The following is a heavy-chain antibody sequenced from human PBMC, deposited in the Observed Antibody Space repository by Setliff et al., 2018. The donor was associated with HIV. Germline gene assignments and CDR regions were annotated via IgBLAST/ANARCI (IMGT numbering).Heavy chain of an antibody. D-gene: IGHD5-12*01. Sequence: SCTVSGGSISGYYWSWIRQPPGKGLEWIAYIYYTGFAAYNPSLKSRLTISVDTSKSQFSLRLTSVTAADTAIYYCARQVSIPGVAITPVDYWGQGALVTVSS. CDR3: ARQVSIPGVAITPVDY. J-gene: IGHJ4*02. V-gene: IGHV4-59*08. CDR1: GGSISGYY. CDR2: IYYTGFA.